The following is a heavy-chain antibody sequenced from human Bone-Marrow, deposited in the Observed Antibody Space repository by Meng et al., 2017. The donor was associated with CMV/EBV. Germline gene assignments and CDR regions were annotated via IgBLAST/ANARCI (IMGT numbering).Heavy chain of an antibody. CDR1: GFTFSSYW. CDR2: INSDGSST. CDR3: ARGDYDFWSGYESYYYYYGMDV. D-gene: IGHD3-3*01. J-gene: IGHJ6*01. Sequence: GGSLRLSCAASGFTFSSYWMHWVRQAPGKGLVWVSRINSDGSSTSYADSVKGRFTISRDNAKNTLYLQMNSLRAEDTAVYYCARGDYDFWSGYESYYYYYGMDVWGQGTTVTGSS. V-gene: IGHV3-74*01.